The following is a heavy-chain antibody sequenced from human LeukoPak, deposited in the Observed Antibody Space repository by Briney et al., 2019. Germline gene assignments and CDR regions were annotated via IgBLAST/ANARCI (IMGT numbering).Heavy chain of an antibody. Sequence: GASVTVSCKASGYTFTDYYMHWVRQAPGQGREWMGGINPNSGGTNYAQKFQGRVTMTRDTSISTAYMELSRLRSDDTAVYYCAREVSSRDYYYYYGMDVWGQGTTVTVSS. CDR2: INPNSGGT. CDR3: AREVSSRDYYYYYGMDV. J-gene: IGHJ6*02. V-gene: IGHV1-2*02. D-gene: IGHD6-13*01. CDR1: GYTFTDYY.